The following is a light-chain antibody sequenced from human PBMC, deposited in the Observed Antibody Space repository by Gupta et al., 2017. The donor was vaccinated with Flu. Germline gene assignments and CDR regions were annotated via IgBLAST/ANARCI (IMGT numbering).Light chain of an antibody. CDR2: KAS. CDR3: QQYDSNPLT. CDR1: QSISSW. V-gene: IGKV1-5*03. J-gene: IGKJ2*01. Sequence: DIQMTQSPSTLSASVGDRVTITCRASQSISSWLAWYQQKPGKAPKLLIYKASYLESGVPSRFSGSGSGTEFTLTISSLQPDDVATYYCQQYDSNPLTFGLGTELEIK.